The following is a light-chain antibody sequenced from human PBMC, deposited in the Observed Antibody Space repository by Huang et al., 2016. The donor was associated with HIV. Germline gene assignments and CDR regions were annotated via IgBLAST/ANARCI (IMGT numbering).Light chain of an antibody. CDR1: QSVSNNY. V-gene: IGKV3-20*01. CDR3: QQYGGSPPFT. CDR2: GAH. Sequence: EIVLTQSPGTLSLSPGERATLSCRASQSVSNNYLAWLQQKRGQAPRLLIYGAHNRATRIPDRVHGSGSGTDFALTIDRLQSEDCAVYYCQQYGGSPPFTFGPGIKVDLK. J-gene: IGKJ3*01.